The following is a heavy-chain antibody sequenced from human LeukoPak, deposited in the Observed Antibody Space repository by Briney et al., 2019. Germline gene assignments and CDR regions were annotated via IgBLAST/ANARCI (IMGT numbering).Heavy chain of an antibody. V-gene: IGHV3-7*01. CDR3: ARGYWYFDP. CDR1: GFTFISYW. J-gene: IGHJ2*01. CDR2: IKQDGSEK. Sequence: GGSLRLSCAASGFTFISYWMSWVRQAPGKGLEWVANIKQDGSEKYYVDSVKVRFTISIDNAKNSLYVQMNSLRAEDTAVYYCARGYWYFDPWGRGTLVTVSS.